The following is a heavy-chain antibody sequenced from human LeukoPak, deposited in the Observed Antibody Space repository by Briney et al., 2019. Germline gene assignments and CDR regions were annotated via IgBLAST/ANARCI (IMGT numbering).Heavy chain of an antibody. CDR3: ARAGWDYGDYDTFGFDY. V-gene: IGHV4-34*01. CDR2: INHSGST. D-gene: IGHD4-17*01. CDR1: GGSFSGYY. Sequence: PSETLSLTCAVYGGSFSGYYWGWIRQPPGKGLEWIGEINHSGSTNYNPSLKSRVTISVDTSKNQFSLKLSSVTAADTAVYYCARAGWDYGDYDTFGFDYWGQGTLVTVSS. J-gene: IGHJ4*02.